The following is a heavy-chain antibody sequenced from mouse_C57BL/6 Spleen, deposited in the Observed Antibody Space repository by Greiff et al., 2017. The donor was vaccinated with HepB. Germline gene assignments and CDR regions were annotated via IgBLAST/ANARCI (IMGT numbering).Heavy chain of an antibody. CDR1: GYSITSGYY. D-gene: IGHD2-1*01. Sequence: EVKLMESGPGLVKPSQSLSLTCSVTGYSITSGYYWNWIRQFPGNKLEWMGYISYDGSNNYNPSLKNRISITRDTSKNQFFLKLNSVTTEDTATYYCARGRWGNYDAMDYWGQGTSVTVSS. J-gene: IGHJ4*01. V-gene: IGHV3-6*01. CDR3: ARGRWGNYDAMDY. CDR2: ISYDGSN.